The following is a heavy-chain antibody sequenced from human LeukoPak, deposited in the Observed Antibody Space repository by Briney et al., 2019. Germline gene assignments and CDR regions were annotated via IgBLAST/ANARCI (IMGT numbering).Heavy chain of an antibody. CDR3: ARHIDHYYDSSGYYWFGY. CDR1: GYSFTSYW. J-gene: IGHJ4*02. CDR2: IYPGDSDT. V-gene: IGHV5-51*01. D-gene: IGHD3-22*01. Sequence: GESLKISCKGSGYSFTSYWIGWVRQMPGKGLEWMGIIYPGDSDTRYSPSFQGQVTISAEKSISTAYLQWSSLKASDTAMYYCARHIDHYYDSSGYYWFGYWGQGTLVTVSS.